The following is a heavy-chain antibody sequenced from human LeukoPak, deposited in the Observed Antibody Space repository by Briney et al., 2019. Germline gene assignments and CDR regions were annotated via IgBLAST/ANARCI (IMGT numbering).Heavy chain of an antibody. CDR3: ARAQTYGSGTIDY. CDR2: IYYSGST. D-gene: IGHD3-10*01. Sequence: SETLSLTCTVSGGSISSSSYYWGWIRQPPGKGLEWIGYIYYSGSTNYNPSLKSRVTISVDTSKNQFSLKLSSVTAADTAVYYCARAQTYGSGTIDYWGQGTLVTVSS. CDR1: GGSISSSSYY. V-gene: IGHV4-61*05. J-gene: IGHJ4*02.